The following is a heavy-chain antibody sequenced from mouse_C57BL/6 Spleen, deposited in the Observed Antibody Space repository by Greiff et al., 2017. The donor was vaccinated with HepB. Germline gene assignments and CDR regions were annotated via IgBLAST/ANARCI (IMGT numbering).Heavy chain of an antibody. Sequence: VKLQESGAELVRPGTSVKMSCKASGYTFTNYWIGWAKQRPGHGLEWIGDIYPGGGYTNYNEKFKGKATLTADKSSSTAYMQFSSLTSEDSAIYYCARREVVAGDYFDYWGQGTTLTVSS. V-gene: IGHV1-63*01. CDR2: IYPGGGYT. D-gene: IGHD1-1*01. CDR1: GYTFTNYW. J-gene: IGHJ2*01. CDR3: ARREVVAGDYFDY.